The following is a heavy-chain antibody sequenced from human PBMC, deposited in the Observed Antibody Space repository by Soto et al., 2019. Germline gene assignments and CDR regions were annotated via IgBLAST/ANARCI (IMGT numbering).Heavy chain of an antibody. CDR3: VSGERQLDHFDY. CDR2: IYYSGST. V-gene: IGHV4-30-4*02. J-gene: IGHJ4*02. D-gene: IGHD6-13*01. Sequence: PSETLSLTCAVSGGSISSGDYYWSWIRPPPGEGLEWVGYIYYSGSTYYNSFLKRRVTISVDTTNNQFSLKLSVVAAAAAADYYCVSGERQLDHFDYWGQGTLVTVPS. CDR1: GGSISSGDYY.